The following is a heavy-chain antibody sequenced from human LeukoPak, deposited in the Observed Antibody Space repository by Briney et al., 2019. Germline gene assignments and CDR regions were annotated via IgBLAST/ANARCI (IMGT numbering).Heavy chain of an antibody. CDR1: GASITSSHW. J-gene: IGHJ4*02. Sequence: PSETLSLTCAVSGASITSSHWWSWVRPPPGKGLEWIGEVDLKGATNYNPSLESRVSMSIDTSNNQMSLKLTSVTAAGTAFYYCTRESGAFSPFGFWGQGTLVTVSS. CDR3: TRESGAFSPFGF. CDR2: VDLKGAT. V-gene: IGHV4-4*02. D-gene: IGHD1-26*01.